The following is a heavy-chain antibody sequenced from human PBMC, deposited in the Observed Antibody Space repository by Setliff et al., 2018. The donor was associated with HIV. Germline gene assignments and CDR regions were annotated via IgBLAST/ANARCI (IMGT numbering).Heavy chain of an antibody. CDR2: INPSGTYT. CDR1: GYPIANSY. D-gene: IGHD2-15*01. Sequence: ASVKVSCKASGYPIANSYVHWVRQAPGQGPEWLGIINPSGTYTIYAQQFQGRVTMTRDTSTGTVYLELSGLTSDDTAVYFCATSLGGLAVPSKNWFDTWGRGTLVTVSS. J-gene: IGHJ5*02. CDR3: ATSLGGLAVPSKNWFDT. V-gene: IGHV1-46*01.